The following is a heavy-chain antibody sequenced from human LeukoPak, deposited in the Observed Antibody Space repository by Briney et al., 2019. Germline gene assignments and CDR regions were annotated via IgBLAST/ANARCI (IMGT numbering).Heavy chain of an antibody. J-gene: IGHJ4*02. CDR1: APTSDDYA. D-gene: IGHD3-3*01. V-gene: IGHV3-30*18. CDR2: IWNDVSNK. CDR3: AKDLYDFWSGYYTGGFDY. Sequence: LPGPSPRPACSPSAPTSDDYAMSWVRQAPGKRLGWVAVIWNDVSNKYYADSVKGRSTISRDNSKNTLYLQMNSLRAEDTAVYYCAKDLYDFWSGYYTGGFDYWGQGTLVTVSS.